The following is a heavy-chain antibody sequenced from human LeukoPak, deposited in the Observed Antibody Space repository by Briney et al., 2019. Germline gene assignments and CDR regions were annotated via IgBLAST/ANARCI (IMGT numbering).Heavy chain of an antibody. CDR1: GGSISTYY. Sequence: PSETLSLTCTVSGGSISTYYWSWIRQPPGKGLEWIGYIYYTGSTSYNPSLKSRVTMSLDASKNQFSLELNSVTPADTAVYYCARAVHYSGTSDQYTGGWYYFDFWGQGTRVTVSS. CDR2: IYYTGST. CDR3: ARAVHYSGTSDQYTGGWYYFDF. D-gene: IGHD3-10*01. J-gene: IGHJ4*02. V-gene: IGHV4-59*01.